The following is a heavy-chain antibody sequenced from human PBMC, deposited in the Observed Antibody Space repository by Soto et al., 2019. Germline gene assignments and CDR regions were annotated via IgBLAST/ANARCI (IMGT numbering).Heavy chain of an antibody. CDR2: IGPESGAT. V-gene: IGHV1-2*02. CDR3: GRGRSGQIVVFY. CDR1: GYTFTGHY. Sequence: QVQLVQSGAEVKKPGASVKVSCKASGYTFTGHYIHWVRQAPEQGPEWMGEIGPESGATRYAQKFQGRVTLTRDMSITTVYMELNNLSPDDTAVYYCGRGRSGQIVVFYWGQGTPVTVSS. D-gene: IGHD1-26*01. J-gene: IGHJ4*02.